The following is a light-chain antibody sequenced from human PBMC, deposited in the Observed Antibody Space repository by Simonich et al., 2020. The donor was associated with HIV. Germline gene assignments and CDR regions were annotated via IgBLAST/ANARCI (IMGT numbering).Light chain of an antibody. CDR3: MQGTLWWT. CDR2: KVS. J-gene: IGKJ1*01. CDR1: QSLVQSDGNTY. Sequence: DIVMTQSPLSLPVTLGQPASISCRSSQSLVQSDGNTYLNWYHQRPGQSPRRLIYKVSNRDSGVPDRFSGSGSDTDFTLKISRVEAEDVGIYYCMQGTLWWTFGQGTKVEIK. V-gene: IGKV2-30*02.